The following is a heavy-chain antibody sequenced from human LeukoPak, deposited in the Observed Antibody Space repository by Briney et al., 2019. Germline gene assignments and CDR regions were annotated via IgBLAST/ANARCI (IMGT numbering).Heavy chain of an antibody. CDR1: GGSVSSGSYY. CDR2: SYYTGST. Sequence: SEILSLTCTVSGGSVSSGSYYWSWIRQPPGKGLEWIGRSYYTGSTNYNPSLKSRVTISLDTSKNQFSLKLTSVSAADTAVYYCARDVRTINVLTGYYRPYYFDYWGQGTLVTVSS. J-gene: IGHJ4*02. D-gene: IGHD3-9*01. V-gene: IGHV4-61*01. CDR3: ARDVRTINVLTGYYRPYYFDY.